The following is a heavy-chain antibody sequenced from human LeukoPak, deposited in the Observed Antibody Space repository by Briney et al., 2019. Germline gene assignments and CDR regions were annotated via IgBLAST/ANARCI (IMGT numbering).Heavy chain of an antibody. CDR2: FDPDDEKT. Sequence: ASVKVSCTVSGYTLAELSIQWVRQAPGQGLEWMGGFDPDDEKTIYAQRFEDRVTMSEDTSTDTAYMELSSLTSEDTAVYYCATGTLQCLEWLFDAYDIWGQGTMVTVSS. J-gene: IGHJ3*02. D-gene: IGHD3-3*01. CDR3: ATGTLQCLEWLFDAYDI. CDR1: GYTLAELS. V-gene: IGHV1-24*01.